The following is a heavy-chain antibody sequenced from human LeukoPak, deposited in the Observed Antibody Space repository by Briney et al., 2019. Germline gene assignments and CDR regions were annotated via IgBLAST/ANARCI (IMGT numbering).Heavy chain of an antibody. CDR1: GDSVSNYY. CDR3: ARVNYYDSSGYYYPEY. Sequence: PSETLSLTCTVSGDSVSNYYWSWIRQPPGKGLEWIGYIYYSGSTNYNPSLKSRVTISVDTSKNQFSLKLSSVTAADTAVYYCARVNYYDSSGYYYPEYWGQGTLVTVSS. V-gene: IGHV4-59*02. J-gene: IGHJ4*02. CDR2: IYYSGST. D-gene: IGHD3-22*01.